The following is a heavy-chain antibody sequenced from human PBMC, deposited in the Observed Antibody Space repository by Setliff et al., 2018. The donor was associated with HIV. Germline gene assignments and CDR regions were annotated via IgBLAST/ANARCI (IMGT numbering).Heavy chain of an antibody. Sequence: ASETLSLTCSVSGGSISSSNWWSWVRQSPGKGLEWIGEINHSGTTSYNPSLRSRVIISVDMSNNQFSLKLKSVAAADTGVYYCAREPNWGTVTTYAYFYSMDVWGKGTTVTVSS. CDR1: GGSISSSNW. D-gene: IGHD4-17*01. CDR3: AREPNWGTVTTYAYFYSMDV. CDR2: INHSGTT. V-gene: IGHV4-4*02. J-gene: IGHJ6*03.